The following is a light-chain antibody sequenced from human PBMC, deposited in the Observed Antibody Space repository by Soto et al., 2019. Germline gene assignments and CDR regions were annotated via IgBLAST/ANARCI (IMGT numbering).Light chain of an antibody. CDR2: GAS. Sequence: EIVLTQSPGTLSLSPGERATLSCRASQSISSSYLAWYQQKPGQAPRLLIYGASSRATGIPDRFSGSGSGTDFTLTISRLEPEDFAVFYCQQYDPSPWTFGQGTTVEIK. CDR1: QSISSSY. CDR3: QQYDPSPWT. J-gene: IGKJ1*01. V-gene: IGKV3-20*01.